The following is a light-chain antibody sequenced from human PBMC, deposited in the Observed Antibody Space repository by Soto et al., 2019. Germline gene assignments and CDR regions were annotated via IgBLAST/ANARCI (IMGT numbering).Light chain of an antibody. V-gene: IGKV1-NL1*01. CDR2: GAS. CDR1: QDISYY. Sequence: IQKTPSPYSLAASVGARVTITCRANQDISYYLAWYQQKQGKVPKLLIYGASSRATGIPDRFSGSGSGTDFTLTISRLEPEDFAVYYCQQYGSSPPFGQGTKVDI. CDR3: QQYGSSPP. J-gene: IGKJ1*01.